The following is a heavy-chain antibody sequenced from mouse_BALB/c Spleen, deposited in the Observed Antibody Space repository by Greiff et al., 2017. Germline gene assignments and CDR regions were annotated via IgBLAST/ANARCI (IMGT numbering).Heavy chain of an antibody. D-gene: IGHD2-3*01. V-gene: IGHV5-6-5*01. Sequence: EVKLVESGGGLVKPGGSLKLSCAASGFTFSSYAMSWVRQTPEKRLEWVASISSGGSTYYPDSVMGRFTISRDNARNILYLQMSSLRSEDTAMYYCVRGGYDSLDYWGQGTTLTVSS. CDR2: ISSGGST. J-gene: IGHJ2*01. CDR3: VRGGYDSLDY. CDR1: GFTFSSYA.